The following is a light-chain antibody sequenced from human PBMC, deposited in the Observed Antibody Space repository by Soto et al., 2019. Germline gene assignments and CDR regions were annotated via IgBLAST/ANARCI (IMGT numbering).Light chain of an antibody. CDR3: QHYGYSQWT. Sequence: DIVMTQSPDSLAVSLGERATINCKSTQSVLFSPNNMNYLAWYQQKSGQAPRLLIYGVSTRATGIPDRFSGSGSGTEFTLTIRRLEPEDFAVYFCQHYGYSQWTFGQGTKVEVK. V-gene: IGKV4-1*01. J-gene: IGKJ1*01. CDR1: QSVLFSPNNMNY. CDR2: GVS.